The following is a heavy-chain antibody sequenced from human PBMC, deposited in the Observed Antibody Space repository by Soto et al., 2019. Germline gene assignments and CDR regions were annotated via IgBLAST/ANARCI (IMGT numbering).Heavy chain of an antibody. D-gene: IGHD2-2*01. Sequence: GSTNYIPSLKSRVTISVDTSKNQFSLKLSSVTAADTAVYYCARDSYCSSTSCYHYYGMDVWGQGTTVTVSS. J-gene: IGHJ6*02. CDR2: GST. V-gene: IGHV4-59*01. CDR3: ARDSYCSSTSCYHYYGMDV.